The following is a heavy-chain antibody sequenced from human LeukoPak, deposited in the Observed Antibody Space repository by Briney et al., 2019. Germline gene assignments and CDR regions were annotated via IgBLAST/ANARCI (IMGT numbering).Heavy chain of an antibody. CDR3: ARHGIAAAGTVYWYFDL. Sequence: SETLSLTCAVYGGSFSGYYWSWIRQPPGKGLEWIGEINHSGSTNYNPSLKSRVTISVDTSKNQFSLKLSSVTAADTAVYYCARHGIAAAGTVYWYFDLWGRGTLVTVSS. J-gene: IGHJ2*01. CDR2: INHSGST. V-gene: IGHV4-34*01. CDR1: GGSFSGYY. D-gene: IGHD6-13*01.